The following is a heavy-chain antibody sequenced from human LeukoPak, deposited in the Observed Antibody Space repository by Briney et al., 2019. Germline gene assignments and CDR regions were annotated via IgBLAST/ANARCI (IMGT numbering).Heavy chain of an antibody. V-gene: IGHV3-33*06. CDR2: IWYDGSNK. CDR3: AKKNSGRKLPFDY. J-gene: IGHJ4*02. CDR1: GFTFSSYG. Sequence: GGSLRLSCAASGFTFSSYGMHWVRQAPGKGLEWVAVIWYDGSNKYYADSVKGRFTISRDNSKNTLYLQMNSLRDEDTAIYYCAKKNSGRKLPFDYWGQGTLLTVSS. D-gene: IGHD3-10*01.